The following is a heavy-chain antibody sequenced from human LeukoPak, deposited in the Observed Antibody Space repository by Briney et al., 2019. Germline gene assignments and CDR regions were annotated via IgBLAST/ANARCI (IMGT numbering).Heavy chain of an antibody. CDR1: GGSFSGYY. D-gene: IGHD5-24*01. CDR2: INHSGST. Sequence: SPSETLSLTCAVYGGSFSGYYWSWIRQPPGKGLEWIGEINHSGSTNYNPSLKSRVTISVDTSKNQFSLKLSSVTAADTAVYYCASDRWLQSLFNWGQGTLVTVSS. V-gene: IGHV4-34*01. J-gene: IGHJ4*01. CDR3: ASDRWLQSLFN.